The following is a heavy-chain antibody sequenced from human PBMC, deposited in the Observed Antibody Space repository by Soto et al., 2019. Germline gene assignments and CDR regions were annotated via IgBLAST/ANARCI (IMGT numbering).Heavy chain of an antibody. J-gene: IGHJ6*03. CDR2: ISYDGSNN. D-gene: IGHD2-2*01. Sequence: QVQLVESGGGVVQPGRSLRLSCAVTGFTFSTYGMNWVRQAPGKGLEWVAVISYDGSNNYYADSVKGRFTISRDNSKKTIDLQITTLKAADTAVYYCARDEGYCSSGNCFLVLGMDVWGDGTTLTVSS. V-gene: IGHV3-30*03. CDR3: ARDEGYCSSGNCFLVLGMDV. CDR1: GFTFSTYG.